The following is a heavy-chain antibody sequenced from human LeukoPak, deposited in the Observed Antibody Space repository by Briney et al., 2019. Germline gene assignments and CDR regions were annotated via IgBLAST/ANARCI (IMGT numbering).Heavy chain of an antibody. J-gene: IGHJ6*03. CDR2: IKQDGSEK. Sequence: GGSLRLSCAASGFTFSSYWMSWVRQAPGKGLEWVANIKQDGSEKYYVDSVKGRFTISRDNAKNSLYLQMNSLRAEDTAVYYCARGHYYDFWSGYVSGYYYYMDVWGKGTTVTVSS. CDR1: GFTFSSYW. CDR3: ARGHYYDFWSGYVSGYYYYMDV. V-gene: IGHV3-7*01. D-gene: IGHD3-3*01.